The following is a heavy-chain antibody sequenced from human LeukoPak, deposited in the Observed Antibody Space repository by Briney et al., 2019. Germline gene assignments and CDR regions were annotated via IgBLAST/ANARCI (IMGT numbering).Heavy chain of an antibody. D-gene: IGHD4-17*01. Sequence: SETLSLTCTVSGGSISSGSYYWSWIRQPAGKGLEWIGRIYTSGSTNYNPSLKSRVTISVDTSKNQFSLKLSSVTAADTAVYYCAREYGDYLYYFDYWGQGTLVTVSS. J-gene: IGHJ4*02. CDR1: GGSISSGSYY. CDR2: IYTSGST. CDR3: AREYGDYLYYFDY. V-gene: IGHV4-61*02.